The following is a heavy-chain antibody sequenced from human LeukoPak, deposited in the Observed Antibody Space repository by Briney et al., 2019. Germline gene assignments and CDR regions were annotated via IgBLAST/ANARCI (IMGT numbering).Heavy chain of an antibody. V-gene: IGHV3-21*01. CDR2: ISSSSSYI. CDR1: GFTFSSYS. CDR3: ARAEEKYSSSHQNFDY. Sequence: GGSLRLSCAASGFTFSSYSMNWVRQAPGKGLECVSSISSSSSYIYYADSVKGRFTISRDNAKNSLYLQMNSLRAEDTAVYYCARAEEKYSSSHQNFDYWGQGTLVTVSS. D-gene: IGHD6-13*01. J-gene: IGHJ4*02.